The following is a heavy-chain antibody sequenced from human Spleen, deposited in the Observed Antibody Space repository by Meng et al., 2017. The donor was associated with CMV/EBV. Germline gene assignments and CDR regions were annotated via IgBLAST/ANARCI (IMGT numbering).Heavy chain of an antibody. CDR3: VRDSYLNALYYGMDV. J-gene: IGHJ6*02. CDR1: GFTVSSNY. D-gene: IGHD2/OR15-2a*01. Sequence: GESLKISCAASGFTVSSNYMSWVRQAPGKGLVWVSRINPDGSDTTYADSVKGRFTISRDNAKNTLYLQMNSLRAEDTAVYYCVRDSYLNALYYGMDVWGQGTTVTVSS. V-gene: IGHV3-74*03. CDR2: INPDGSDT.